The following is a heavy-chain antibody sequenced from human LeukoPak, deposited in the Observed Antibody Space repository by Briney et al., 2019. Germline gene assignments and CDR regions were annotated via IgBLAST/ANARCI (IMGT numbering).Heavy chain of an antibody. CDR2: ISSSSSYI. Sequence: PGGSLRLSCAASGFTFSDYYMSWIRQAPGKGLEWVSYISSSSSYIYYADSVKGRFTISRDNAKNSLYLQMNSLRAEDTAVYYCARSIAAAGTGYYYYGMDVWGQGTTVTVSS. J-gene: IGHJ6*02. V-gene: IGHV3-11*06. D-gene: IGHD6-13*01. CDR1: GFTFSDYY. CDR3: ARSIAAAGTGYYYYGMDV.